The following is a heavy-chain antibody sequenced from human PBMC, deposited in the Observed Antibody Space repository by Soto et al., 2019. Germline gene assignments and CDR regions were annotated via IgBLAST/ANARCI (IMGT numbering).Heavy chain of an antibody. CDR3: ARDWSSSWSPLFDY. J-gene: IGHJ4*02. CDR2: IKQDGSEI. CDR1: GFTFSSYW. D-gene: IGHD6-13*01. Sequence: EVQLVESGGGLVQPGGSLRLSCVASGFTFSSYWMSWVRQAPGTGLEWVANIKQDGSEIHYVDSVKGRFTISRDNAKNSLYLQLNSLRAEDTAVYYCARDWSSSWSPLFDYWGQGTLVTVSS. V-gene: IGHV3-7*05.